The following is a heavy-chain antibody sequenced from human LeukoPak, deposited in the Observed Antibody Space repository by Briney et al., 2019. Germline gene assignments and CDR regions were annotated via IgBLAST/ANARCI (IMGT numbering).Heavy chain of an antibody. Sequence: ASVKVSCKASGYTFTGYYMHWVRQAPGQGLEWMGWINPNSGGTNYAQKFQGRVTMTRDTSISTAYMEPSRLRSDDTAVYYCARESGITIFGDYWGQGTLVTVSS. CDR2: INPNSGGT. V-gene: IGHV1-2*02. J-gene: IGHJ4*02. D-gene: IGHD3-3*01. CDR3: ARESGITIFGDY. CDR1: GYTFTGYY.